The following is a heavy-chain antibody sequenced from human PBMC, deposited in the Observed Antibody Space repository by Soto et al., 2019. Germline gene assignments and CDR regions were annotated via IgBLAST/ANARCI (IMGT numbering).Heavy chain of an antibody. CDR3: AGERRRSNVDTAMVLYFDY. V-gene: IGHV4-4*02. CDR1: GGSISSSNW. J-gene: IGHJ4*02. D-gene: IGHD5-18*01. Sequence: PSETLSLTCAVSGGSISSSNWWSWVRQPPGKGLEWIGEIYHSGSTNYNPSLKSRVTISVDKSKNQFSLKLSSVTAADTAVYYCAGERRRSNVDTAMVLYFDYWGQGTLVTVS. CDR2: IYHSGST.